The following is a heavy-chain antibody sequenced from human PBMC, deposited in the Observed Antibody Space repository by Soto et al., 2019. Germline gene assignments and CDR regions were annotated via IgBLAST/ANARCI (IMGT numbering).Heavy chain of an antibody. Sequence: SETLSLTCTVSGGSIRSYYWSWIRQAPGKGLEWIGYLYNSGSTVYNPSLKSRVTISVDTSKNQSSLKLNSVTAADTAVYYCARDLWGYCGTDCYPLDVWGQGTTVTVSS. V-gene: IGHV4-59*01. CDR3: ARDLWGYCGTDCYPLDV. J-gene: IGHJ6*02. D-gene: IGHD2-21*02. CDR1: GGSIRSYY. CDR2: LYNSGST.